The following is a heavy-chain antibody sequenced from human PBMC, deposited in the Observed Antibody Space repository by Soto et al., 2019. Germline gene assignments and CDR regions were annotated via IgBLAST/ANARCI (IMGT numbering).Heavy chain of an antibody. CDR2: IIPIFGTA. J-gene: IGHJ4*02. CDR3: ARQGQSPYCSGGSCFSVVLYYFDY. Sequence: GASVKVSCKASGGTFSSYAISWVRQAPGQGLEWMGGIIPIFGTANYAQKFQSRVTITADESTSTAYMELSSLRSEDTAVYYCARQGQSPYCSGGSCFSVVLYYFDYWGQGTLVTV. D-gene: IGHD2-15*01. V-gene: IGHV1-69*13. CDR1: GGTFSSYA.